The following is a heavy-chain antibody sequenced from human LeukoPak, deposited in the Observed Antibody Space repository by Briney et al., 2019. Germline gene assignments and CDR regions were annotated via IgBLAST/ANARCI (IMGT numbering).Heavy chain of an antibody. J-gene: IGHJ6*02. V-gene: IGHV4-34*01. CDR2: INHSGRT. Sequence: PSETLSLTCAVYGGSFCDYFWGWIRQPPGKGLEWIGEINHSGRTYYNPSLKSRVTISVDTSKNQFSLNLSSVTAADTAVYYCARDVVVVPAAIHYGMDVWGQGTTVTVSS. D-gene: IGHD2-2*01. CDR1: GGSFCDYF. CDR3: ARDVVVVPAAIHYGMDV.